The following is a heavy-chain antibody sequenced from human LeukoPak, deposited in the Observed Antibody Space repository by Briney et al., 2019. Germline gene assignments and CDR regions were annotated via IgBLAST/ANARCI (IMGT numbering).Heavy chain of an antibody. CDR2: IRSRANSYVT. Sequence: GGSLRLSCAASGFTFSGSAMHWVRQASGEGLEWVGRIRSRANSYVTAYAAAVTGRFIISRDDSSDTAYLQMNSLTTEDTAVYYCTRHSDAYCSRANCYVDNFYGLDVWSQGTRVTVSS. J-gene: IGHJ6*02. CDR1: GFTFSGSA. D-gene: IGHD2-2*01. V-gene: IGHV3-73*01. CDR3: TRHSDAYCSRANCYVDNFYGLDV.